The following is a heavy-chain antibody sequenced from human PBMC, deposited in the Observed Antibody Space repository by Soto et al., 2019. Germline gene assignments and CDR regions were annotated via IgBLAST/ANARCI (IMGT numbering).Heavy chain of an antibody. CDR1: GFIFNRFW. D-gene: IGHD4-4*01. CDR2: IKEDGSDK. J-gene: IGHJ4*02. CDR3: ARLPPRGDQSNYPMNY. Sequence: GSLRLSCAASGFIFNRFWMSWVRQAPGKGLECVANIKEDGSDKYYVDSVKGRFTISRDNAKNSLYLQMNSLRPEDTDVYYCARLPPRGDQSNYPMNYWGQGTLVTVSS. V-gene: IGHV3-7*03.